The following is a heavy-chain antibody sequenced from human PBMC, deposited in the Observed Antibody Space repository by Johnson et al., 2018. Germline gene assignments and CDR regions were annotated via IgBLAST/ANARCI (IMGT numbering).Heavy chain of an antibody. Sequence: VQLVESGGGLVKPXGSLXLSXAASGFTFSDYYMSWIRQAPGKGLEWVSYISSSGSTIYYADPVKGRVTISRDNAKNSLYLQMNSLRAEDTAVYHCAREIAPYYYYAMDVWGQGTTVTVSS. V-gene: IGHV3-11*04. CDR2: ISSSGSTI. J-gene: IGHJ6*02. CDR1: GFTFSDYY. CDR3: AREIAPYYYYAMDV.